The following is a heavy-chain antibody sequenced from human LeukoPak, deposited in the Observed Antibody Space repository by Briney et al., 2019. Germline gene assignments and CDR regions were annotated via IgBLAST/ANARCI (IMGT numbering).Heavy chain of an antibody. CDR2: IIPIFGTA. J-gene: IGHJ5*02. CDR3: ARDRERTYYYGSGSPYNWFEP. Sequence: SVKVSCKASGGTFSSYAISWVRQAPGQGLEWMGGIIPIFGTANYAQKFQGRVTITTDESTSTAYMELSSLRSEDTAVYYCARDRERTYYYGSGSPYNWFEPWGQGTLVTVSS. V-gene: IGHV1-69*05. CDR1: GGTFSSYA. D-gene: IGHD3-10*01.